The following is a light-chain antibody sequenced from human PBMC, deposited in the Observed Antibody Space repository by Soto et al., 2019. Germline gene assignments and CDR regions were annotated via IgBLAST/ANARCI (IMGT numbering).Light chain of an antibody. CDR2: GAS. CDR3: QQYGSSPWT. Sequence: EIVLTQSPGTLSLSPGERATLSCRASQSVSSSSLAWYQQKRGRAPRLLIYGASSRATGIPDRFSGSGSGTDVTLTISRLEPEVFAVYYCQQYGSSPWTFGQGTKVDLK. V-gene: IGKV3-20*01. CDR1: QSVSSSS. J-gene: IGKJ1*01.